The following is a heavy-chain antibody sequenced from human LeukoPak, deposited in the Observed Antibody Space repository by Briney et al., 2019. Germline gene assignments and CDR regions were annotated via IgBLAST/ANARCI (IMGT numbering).Heavy chain of an antibody. CDR3: ARVFHTITMIRDDAFDI. Sequence: GGSLRLSCAASGFSFSSYWMHWVRQAPGKGLVWVSRISSDGSIINYADSVKGRFTISRDNAKNSLYLQMNSLRAEDTAVYYCARVFHTITMIRDDAFDIWGQGTMVTVSS. J-gene: IGHJ3*02. CDR2: ISSDGSII. CDR1: GFSFSSYW. D-gene: IGHD3-22*01. V-gene: IGHV3-74*01.